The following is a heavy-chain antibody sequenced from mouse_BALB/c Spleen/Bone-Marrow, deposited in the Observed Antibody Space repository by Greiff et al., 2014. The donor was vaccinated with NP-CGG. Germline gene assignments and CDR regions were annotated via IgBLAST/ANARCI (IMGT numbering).Heavy chain of an antibody. J-gene: IGHJ4*01. D-gene: IGHD2-14*01. V-gene: IGHV14-3*02. CDR1: GFNIKDTY. Sequence: EVQLQQSGAELVKPGASVKLSCTASGFNIKDTYMHWVKQRPEQGLEWIGRIDPANGNTKYDPKFQSKATITADTSSNTAYLQLNSLTSEDTAVYYCAQGYDWAMDYWGQGTSVTVSS. CDR3: AQGYDWAMDY. CDR2: IDPANGNT.